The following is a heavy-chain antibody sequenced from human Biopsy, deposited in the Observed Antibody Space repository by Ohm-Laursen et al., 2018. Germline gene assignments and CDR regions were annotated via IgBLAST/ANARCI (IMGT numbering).Heavy chain of an antibody. Sequence: SVKVSCKASGYTFIDYYIHWVRQAPGQGLEWMGWVNPNNGDKKFAPDFQGRLTMTRDKSISTACMELIRLRSDDTAVYYCARGPLGPLLEWLLFQTSIDVWGQGTTVTVS. V-gene: IGHV1-2*07. D-gene: IGHD3-3*01. CDR1: GYTFIDYY. CDR2: VNPNNGDK. J-gene: IGHJ6*02. CDR3: ARGPLGPLLEWLLFQTSIDV.